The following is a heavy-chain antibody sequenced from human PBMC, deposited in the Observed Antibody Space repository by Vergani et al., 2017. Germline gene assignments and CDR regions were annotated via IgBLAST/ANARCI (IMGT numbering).Heavy chain of an antibody. CDR1: GYSVGSGYY. Sequence: QVDLQESGPGLVKSSETLTLNCAVSGYSVGSGYYWGWIRQPPGRGLEWIGCVHRNGNTYYTSSLSSRATISRDTSKNHFSLPLTSVTAADTAVYYCARQNPYGSAHVDFWGRGVLVTVSA. CDR2: VHRNGNT. CDR3: ARQNPYGSAHVDF. V-gene: IGHV4-38-2*01. J-gene: IGHJ4*02. D-gene: IGHD4-17*01.